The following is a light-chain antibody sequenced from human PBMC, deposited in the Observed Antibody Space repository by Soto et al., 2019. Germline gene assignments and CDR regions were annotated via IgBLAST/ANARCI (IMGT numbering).Light chain of an antibody. CDR2: DVS. Sequence: QSVLAQPRSVSGSPGQSVTISCTVTSSDVGGYNYVSWYLQHPGKAPKVMIYDVSKRPSGVPDRFSGSKSGNTASLTISGLQSEDEADYYCCSFAGNYIYVFGTGTKVTLL. J-gene: IGLJ1*01. CDR1: SSDVGGYNY. CDR3: CSFAGNYIYV. V-gene: IGLV2-11*01.